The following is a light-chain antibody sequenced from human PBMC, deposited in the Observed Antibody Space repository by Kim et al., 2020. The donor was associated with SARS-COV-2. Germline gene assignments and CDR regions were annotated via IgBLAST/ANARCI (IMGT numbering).Light chain of an antibody. CDR3: QQYGSSPPYT. Sequence: SHGERATHSGRASQSVSSSYLAWYQQKPGQAPRLLIYGASSRATGIPDRFSGSGSGTDFTLTISRLEPEDFAVYYCQQYGSSPPYTFGQGTKLE. J-gene: IGKJ2*01. V-gene: IGKV3-20*01. CDR1: QSVSSSY. CDR2: GAS.